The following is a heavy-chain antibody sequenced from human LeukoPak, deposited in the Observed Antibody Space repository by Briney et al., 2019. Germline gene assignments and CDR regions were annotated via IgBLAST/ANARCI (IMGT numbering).Heavy chain of an antibody. CDR2: INAGNGNT. D-gene: IGHD3-9*01. CDR1: GYIFTSYA. CDR3: ARDKVLTCYRQLFDY. V-gene: IGHV1-3*01. Sequence: ASVKVSCKASGYIFTSYAIQWVRQAPGQRLEWMGWINAGNGNTRYSEKFQDKITITSDKSATTVYMELSSLTSEDTAVYYCARDKVLTCYRQLFDYWGQGTLVTVSS. J-gene: IGHJ4*02.